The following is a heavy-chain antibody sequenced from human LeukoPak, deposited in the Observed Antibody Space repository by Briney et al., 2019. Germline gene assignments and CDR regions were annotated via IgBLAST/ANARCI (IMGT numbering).Heavy chain of an antibody. CDR2: IYHSGST. V-gene: IGHV4-4*02. Sequence: PSGTLSLTCAVSGGSISSSNWWSWVRQPPGKGLEWIGEIYHSGSTNYNPSLKSRVTISVDTSKNQFSLKLSSVTAADTAVYYCARKGFGNLDSWFDPWGQGTLVTVSS. CDR1: GGSISSSNW. J-gene: IGHJ5*02. D-gene: IGHD3-10*01. CDR3: ARKGFGNLDSWFDP.